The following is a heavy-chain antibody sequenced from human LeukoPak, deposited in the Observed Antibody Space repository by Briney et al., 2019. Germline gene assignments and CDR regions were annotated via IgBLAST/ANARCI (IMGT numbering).Heavy chain of an antibody. V-gene: IGHV3-21*04. J-gene: IGHJ4*02. CDR1: GFTFSSYS. CDR3: ARDSNYYGSGSYYNQ. Sequence: PGGSLRLSCAASGFTFSSYSMNWVRQAPGKGLEWVSSISSSSSYIYYADSVKGRFTISRDNSKNTLYLQMNSLRAEDTAVYYCARDSNYYGSGSYYNQWGQGTLVTVSS. CDR2: ISSSSSYI. D-gene: IGHD3-10*01.